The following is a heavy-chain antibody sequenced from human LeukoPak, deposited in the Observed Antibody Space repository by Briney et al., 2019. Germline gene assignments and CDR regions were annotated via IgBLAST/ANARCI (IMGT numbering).Heavy chain of an antibody. CDR2: IDSDGTNR. CDR1: GFTFSRYW. CDR3: EGRATVLPEY. Sequence: PGGSLRLSCAASGFTFSRYWMHWVRQAPGKGLVWVSRIDSDGTNRDYADSAKGRFTISRDNAKNTVYLQMNSLRDEDTAVYSCEGRATVLPEYWGQGSLVTVSS. J-gene: IGHJ4*02. V-gene: IGHV3-74*01. D-gene: IGHD2-15*01.